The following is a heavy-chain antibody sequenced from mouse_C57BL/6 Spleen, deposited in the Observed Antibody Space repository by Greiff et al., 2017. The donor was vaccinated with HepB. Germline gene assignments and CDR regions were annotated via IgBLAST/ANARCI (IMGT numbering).Heavy chain of an antibody. CDR2: ILPGSGST. CDR1: GYTFTGYW. D-gene: IGHD1-1*01. Sequence: LVESGAELMKPGASVKLSCKATGYTFTGYWIEWVKQRPGHGLEWIGEILPGSGSTNYNEKFKGKATFTADTSSNTAYMQLSSLTIEDSAIYYCARGVPSVVATDAMDYWGQGTSVTVSS. V-gene: IGHV1-9*01. CDR3: ARGVPSVVATDAMDY. J-gene: IGHJ4*01.